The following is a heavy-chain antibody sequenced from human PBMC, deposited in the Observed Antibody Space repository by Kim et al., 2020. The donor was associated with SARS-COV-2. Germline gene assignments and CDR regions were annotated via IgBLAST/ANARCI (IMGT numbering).Heavy chain of an antibody. J-gene: IGHJ6*02. V-gene: IGHV1-24*01. Sequence: ASVKVSCKVSGYTLTELSMHWVRQAPGKGLEWMGGFDPEDGETIYAQKFQGRVTMTEDTSTDTAYMELSSLRSEDTAVYYCATGSITIFGVVPRYGMDVWGQGTTVTASS. D-gene: IGHD3-3*01. CDR1: GYTLTELS. CDR2: FDPEDGET. CDR3: ATGSITIFGVVPRYGMDV.